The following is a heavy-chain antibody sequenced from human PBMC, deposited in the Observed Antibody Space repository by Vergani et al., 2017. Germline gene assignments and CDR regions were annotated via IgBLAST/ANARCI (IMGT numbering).Heavy chain of an antibody. J-gene: IGHJ6*03. CDR2: IYYSGTT. Sequence: QLQLQESGPGLVKPSETLSLSCRVSGDSISRSHYYWGFIRQPPGKGLEWIGYIYYSGTTYYNPSLESRLTISLDTSENHLSLKLTSVTDADTAVYYCARQKDYYMDVWGKGTTVTVS. V-gene: IGHV4-30-4*08. CDR3: ARQKDYYMDV. CDR1: GDSISRSHYY.